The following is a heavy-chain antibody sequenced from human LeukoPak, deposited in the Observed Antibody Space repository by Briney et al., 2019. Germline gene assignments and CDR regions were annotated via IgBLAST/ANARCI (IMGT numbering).Heavy chain of an antibody. CDR2: ISGSGGST. CDR1: GFTFSSYG. D-gene: IGHD6-13*01. CDR3: ALKFPGGLAAAGTSFGY. V-gene: IGHV3-23*01. Sequence: AGGSLRLSCAASGFTFSSYGMSWVRQAPGKGLEWVSAISGSGGSTYYADSVKGRFTISRDNSKNTLYLQMNSLRAEDTAVYYCALKFPGGLAAAGTSFGYWGQGTLVTVSS. J-gene: IGHJ4*02.